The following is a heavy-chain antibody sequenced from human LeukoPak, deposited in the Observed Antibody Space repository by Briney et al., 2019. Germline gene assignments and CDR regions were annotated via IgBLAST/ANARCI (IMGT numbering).Heavy chain of an antibody. CDR3: AKEGGYYDILTGYHDY. CDR1: GFTFSSYG. Sequence: GGSLRLSCAASGFTFSSYGMSWVRQAPGKGLEWVSAISGSGGSTYYADSVKGRFTISRDNSKNTLYLQMNSLRAEDTAVYYCAKEGGYYDILTGYHDYWGQGTLVTVSS. V-gene: IGHV3-23*01. CDR2: ISGSGGST. D-gene: IGHD3-9*01. J-gene: IGHJ4*02.